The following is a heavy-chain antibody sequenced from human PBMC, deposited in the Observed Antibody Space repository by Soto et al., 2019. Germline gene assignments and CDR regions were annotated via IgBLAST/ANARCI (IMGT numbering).Heavy chain of an antibody. CDR2: KKRDGSEV. V-gene: IGHV3-7*05. J-gene: IGHJ3*02. D-gene: IGHD6-19*01. CDR1: GFTFNAYW. Sequence: EVQLVESGGGLVQPGGSLRLSCVASGFTFNAYWMTWFRQAPGKGLEWVANKKRDGSEVNYVDSVKDRFTISRDNAKNSLYLQMNSLRAEATAVYYCGRDRTEYSSAYYEVFDIWGQGTKVTVSS. CDR3: GRDRTEYSSAYYEVFDI.